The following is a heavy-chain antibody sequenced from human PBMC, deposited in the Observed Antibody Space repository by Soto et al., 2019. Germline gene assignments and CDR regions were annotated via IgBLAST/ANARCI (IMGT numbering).Heavy chain of an antibody. Sequence: QVQLVQSGAEVKKPGSSVKVSCKASGGTFSSYAISWVRQAPGQGLEWMGGIIPIFGTANYAQKFRGRVTITVAESTSTAYMELSSLRSEDTAVYYCASVAEDIVVVPAAMSYYYYGMDVWGQGTTVTVSS. CDR2: IIPIFGTA. V-gene: IGHV1-69*01. D-gene: IGHD2-2*01. J-gene: IGHJ6*02. CDR3: ASVAEDIVVVPAAMSYYYYGMDV. CDR1: GGTFSSYA.